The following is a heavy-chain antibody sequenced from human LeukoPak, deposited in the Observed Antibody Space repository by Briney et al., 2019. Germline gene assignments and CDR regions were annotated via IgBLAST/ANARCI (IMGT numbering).Heavy chain of an antibody. Sequence: GGSLRLSCAASGFTFSSYAMSWVRQAPGKGLEWVSAISGSGGSTYYADSVKGRFTISRDNSKNTLYLQMNSLRAEDTAVYYCAKDPDIVVVPAPGYWGQGTLVTVSS. CDR1: GFTFSSYA. V-gene: IGHV3-23*01. J-gene: IGHJ4*02. CDR2: ISGSGGST. D-gene: IGHD2-2*01. CDR3: AKDPDIVVVPAPGY.